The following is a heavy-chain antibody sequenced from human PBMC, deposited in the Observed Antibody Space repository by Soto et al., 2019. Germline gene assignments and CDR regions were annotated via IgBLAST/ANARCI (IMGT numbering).Heavy chain of an antibody. CDR3: ARDHKEAFDI. CDR2: MYFNEST. CDR1: GGSISSYF. Sequence: QVLLQESGPGRVKPSETLSLTCTVSGGSISSYFLNWIRQAPGKGLEWIGYMYFNESTNFNPSLKSRVTISLDTSKSLFSLNLNSVTAADTAVYYCARDHKEAFDIWGQGTLVTVSS. V-gene: IGHV4-59*01. J-gene: IGHJ3*02.